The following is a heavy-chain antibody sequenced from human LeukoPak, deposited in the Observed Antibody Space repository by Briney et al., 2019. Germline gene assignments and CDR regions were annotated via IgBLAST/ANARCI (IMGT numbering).Heavy chain of an antibody. V-gene: IGHV4-30-2*01. CDR3: AADDY. CDR1: GGSISSGGYS. Sequence: SETLSLTCAVSGGSISSGGYSWSWIRQPPGKGLEWIGYIYHSGSTYYNPSLKSRVTISVDRSKNQFPLKLSSVTAADTAVYYCAADDYWGQGTLVTVSS. D-gene: IGHD6-19*01. J-gene: IGHJ4*02. CDR2: IYHSGST.